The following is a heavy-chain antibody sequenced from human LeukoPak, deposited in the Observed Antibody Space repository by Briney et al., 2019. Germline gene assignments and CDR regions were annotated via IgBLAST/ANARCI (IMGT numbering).Heavy chain of an antibody. CDR1: GFTLSNCW. D-gene: IGHD2-2*01. V-gene: IGHV3-74*01. CDR2: INSDGSST. Sequence: GGSLRLSCAASGFTLSNCWMHWVRQAPGKGLVWVSRINSDGSSTSHADSVKGRFTISRDNAKSTLYLQMNSLRSEDTAVYYCARGPQRGAAANYYGMDVWGQGTTVTVSS. J-gene: IGHJ6*02. CDR3: ARGPQRGAAANYYGMDV.